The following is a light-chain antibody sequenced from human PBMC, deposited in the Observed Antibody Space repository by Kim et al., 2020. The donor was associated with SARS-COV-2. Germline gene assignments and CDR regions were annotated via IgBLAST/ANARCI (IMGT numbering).Light chain of an antibody. Sequence: SASVGDTVTITCRASQSFGDRLAWYQQKPGEPPKLLIYWASTLESGVPSRFSGSGSGTEFTLTISSLQPDDFATYYCQQYYNYWTFGQGTKVEIK. CDR1: QSFGDR. V-gene: IGKV1-5*03. CDR3: QQYYNYWT. J-gene: IGKJ1*01. CDR2: WAS.